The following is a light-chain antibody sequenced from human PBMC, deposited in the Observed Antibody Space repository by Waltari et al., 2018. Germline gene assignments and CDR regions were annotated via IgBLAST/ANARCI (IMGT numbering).Light chain of an antibody. Sequence: QSALTQPPSASGSPGQSVTISCPGTSSDVGGYNFVSWYQQHPGKAPKLMIYEVSERPSGVPDRFSGSKSGNTASLTVSGLQTEDESDYYCSSYAGSMTLVFGGGTKLTVL. CDR1: SSDVGGYNF. V-gene: IGLV2-8*01. CDR3: SSYAGSMTLV. J-gene: IGLJ2*01. CDR2: EVS.